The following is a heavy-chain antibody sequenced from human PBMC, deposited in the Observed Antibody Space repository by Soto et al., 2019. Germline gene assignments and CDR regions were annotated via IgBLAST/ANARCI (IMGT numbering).Heavy chain of an antibody. CDR1: GFTFSDYD. V-gene: IGHV3-23*01. Sequence: GGSLRLSCAASGFTFSDYDMSWVRQGPGKGLAWVSAISGSGRSTYYADSVKGRFTISRDNSKNTLYLQMNSLRAEDTALYYCARGRRGVLDPWGQGIPVTVSS. CDR3: ARGRRGVLDP. CDR2: ISGSGRST. J-gene: IGHJ5*02.